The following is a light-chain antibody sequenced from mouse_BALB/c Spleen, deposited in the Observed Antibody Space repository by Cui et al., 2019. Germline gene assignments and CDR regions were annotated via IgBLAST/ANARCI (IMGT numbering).Light chain of an antibody. CDR3: QQWSSYPWT. CDR2: STS. J-gene: IGKJ1*01. V-gene: IGKV4-80*01. Sequence: QIVLTQPPAIMSASLGKEIPLTCSASSIVSYMHWYQQKSGTSPKLLIYSTSNLASGVPSRFSGSGSGTFYSLTISSVEAEDAADYYCQQWSSYPWTFGGGTKLEIK. CDR1: SIVSY.